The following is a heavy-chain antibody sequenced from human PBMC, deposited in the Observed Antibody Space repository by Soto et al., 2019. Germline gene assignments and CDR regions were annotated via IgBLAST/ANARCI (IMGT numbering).Heavy chain of an antibody. CDR3: ARDLDYAFDY. V-gene: IGHV3-48*02. D-gene: IGHD2-2*01. CDR1: GFTFKNYT. J-gene: IGHJ4*02. Sequence: GGALRLSFAASGFTFKNYTMKWGRQAPGKGLEWISYININRNTIYYADSVKGRFTISTDNAKNSLFLQMNSLRDEDTAVYYCARDLDYAFDYWGQGTLVTVSS. CDR2: ININRNTI.